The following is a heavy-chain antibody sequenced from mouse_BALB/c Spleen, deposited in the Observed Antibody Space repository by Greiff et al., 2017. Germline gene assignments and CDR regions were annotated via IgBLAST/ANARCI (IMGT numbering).Heavy chain of an antibody. CDR3: ARSHYYGSSYWYFDG. J-gene: IGHJ1*01. CDR2: ISYSGST. Sequence: VQLKESGPSLVKPSQTLSLTCSVTGDSITSGYWNWIRKFPGNKLEYMGYISYSGSTYYNPSLKSRISITRDTSKNQYYLQLNSVTTEDTATYYCARSHYYGSSYWYFDGWGAGTTVTVSS. V-gene: IGHV3-8*02. CDR1: GDSITSGY. D-gene: IGHD1-1*01.